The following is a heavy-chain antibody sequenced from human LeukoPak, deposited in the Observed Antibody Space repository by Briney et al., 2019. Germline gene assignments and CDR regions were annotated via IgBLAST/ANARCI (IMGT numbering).Heavy chain of an antibody. CDR2: INSDGSST. CDR3: ALPVYSSGWYGRDLFDY. V-gene: IGHV3-74*01. CDR1: GFTFSSYW. J-gene: IGHJ4*02. D-gene: IGHD6-19*01. Sequence: GGSLRLSCAASGFTFSSYWMHWVRQAPGKGLVWVSRINSDGSSTSYADSVKGRFTISRDNAKNTLYLQMNSLRAEDTAVYYCALPVYSSGWYGRDLFDYWGQGTLVTVSS.